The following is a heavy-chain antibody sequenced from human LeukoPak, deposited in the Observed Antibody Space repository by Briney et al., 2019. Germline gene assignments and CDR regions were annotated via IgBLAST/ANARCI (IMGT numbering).Heavy chain of an antibody. D-gene: IGHD5-18*01. CDR3: ARAYVDTGPLDY. V-gene: IGHV3-53*01. Sequence: PGRSLRLSCAPSGFTFSTYAMSWVRQAPGKGLEWVSVIYSGGSTYYADSVKGRFTISRDNSKNTLYLQMNSLRAEDTAVYYCARAYVDTGPLDYLGQGTLVTVSS. CDR2: IYSGGST. CDR1: GFTFSTYA. J-gene: IGHJ4*02.